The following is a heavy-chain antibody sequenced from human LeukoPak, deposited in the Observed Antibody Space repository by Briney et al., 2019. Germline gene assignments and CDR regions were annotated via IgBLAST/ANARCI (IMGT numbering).Heavy chain of an antibody. J-gene: IGHJ6*02. CDR3: AKAMVVTHYYYYGMDV. CDR2: ISWNSGSI. Sequence: PGGSLRLSCAASGFTFDDYAMHWVRQAPGKGLEWVSGISWNSGSIGYADSVKGRFTISRDNAKNCLYLQMNSLRAEDTALYYCAKAMVVTHYYYYGMDVWGQGTTVTVSS. CDR1: GFTFDDYA. D-gene: IGHD4-23*01. V-gene: IGHV3-9*01.